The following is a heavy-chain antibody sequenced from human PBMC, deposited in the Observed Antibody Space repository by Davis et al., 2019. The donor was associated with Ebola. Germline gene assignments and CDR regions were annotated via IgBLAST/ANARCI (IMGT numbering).Heavy chain of an antibody. Sequence: AASVKVSCKASGYTFTSYGISWVRQAPGQGLEWMGWISAYYGNTNYAQNLQRRVTITTDTSTSTAYMALRSLRSDDTAVYYCARDNGGSSPHYYYYYYGMDVWGQGTTVTVSS. J-gene: IGHJ6*02. CDR3: ARDNGGSSPHYYYYYYGMDV. CDR1: GYTFTSYG. CDR2: ISAYYGNT. D-gene: IGHD6-6*01. V-gene: IGHV1-18*01.